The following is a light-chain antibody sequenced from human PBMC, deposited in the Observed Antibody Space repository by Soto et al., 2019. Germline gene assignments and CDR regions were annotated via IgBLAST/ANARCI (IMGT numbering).Light chain of an antibody. CDR3: SSFTSSHTYV. Sequence: QSALTQPASVSGSPGQSTTISCTGTSSDVGGYNYVSWYQQHPGEAPKLIIYDVSNRPSGVSNRFSGSKSGNTASLTISGRQAEDEADYYCSSFTSSHTYVFGTGTKLTVL. CDR1: SSDVGGYNY. CDR2: DVS. J-gene: IGLJ1*01. V-gene: IGLV2-14*01.